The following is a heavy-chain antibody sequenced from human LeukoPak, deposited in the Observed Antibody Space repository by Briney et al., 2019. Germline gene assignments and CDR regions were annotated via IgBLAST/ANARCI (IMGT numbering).Heavy chain of an antibody. V-gene: IGHV1-2*02. J-gene: IGHJ4*02. CDR3: ARAHYSLYSSRPIDY. D-gene: IGHD6-13*01. Sequence: ASVKVSCKASGYTFTGYYMHWVRQAPGQGLEWMGWINPNSSGTNYAQKFQGRVTMTRDTSISTAYMELSRLRSDDTAVYYCARAHYSLYSSRPIDYWGQGTLVTVSS. CDR1: GYTFTGYY. CDR2: INPNSSGT.